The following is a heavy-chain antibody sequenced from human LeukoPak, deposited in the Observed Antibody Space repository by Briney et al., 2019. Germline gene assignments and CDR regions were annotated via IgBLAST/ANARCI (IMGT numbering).Heavy chain of an antibody. J-gene: IGHJ4*02. Sequence: GGSLRLSCAASGFTFSSYGMHWVRQAPGKGLEWVAFIRYDGSNKYYADSVKGRFTISRDNSKNTLYLQMNSLRAEDTAVYYCAKPHLITMVRGVMPQSDYWGQGTLVTVSS. CDR3: AKPHLITMVRGVMPQSDY. V-gene: IGHV3-30*02. CDR1: GFTFSSYG. CDR2: IRYDGSNK. D-gene: IGHD3-10*01.